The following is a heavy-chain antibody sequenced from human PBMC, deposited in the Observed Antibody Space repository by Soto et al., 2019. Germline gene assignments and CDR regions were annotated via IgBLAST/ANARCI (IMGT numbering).Heavy chain of an antibody. J-gene: IGHJ5*02. CDR1: GFTFSDSW. CDR2: IKPDESEK. D-gene: IGHD4-4*01. V-gene: IGHV3-7*01. Sequence: EVQLVESGGGLVQPGGSLRLSCTASGFTFSDSWMTWVRQAPGKGLEWVARIKPDESEKKYADSVKGRLSNSRDNAKNSMYLQMDSLRGEDTAVYYCVRGGSNYASWGQGTLVTVSS. CDR3: VRGGSNYAS.